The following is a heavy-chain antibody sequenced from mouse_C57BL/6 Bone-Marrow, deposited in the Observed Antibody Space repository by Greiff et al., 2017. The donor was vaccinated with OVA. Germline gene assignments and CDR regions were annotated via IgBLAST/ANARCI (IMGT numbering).Heavy chain of an antibody. CDR3: AVLHYYGSSSFAY. J-gene: IGHJ3*01. V-gene: IGHV1-72*01. CDR2: IDPNSGGT. D-gene: IGHD1-1*01. Sequence: QVQLKQPGAELVKPGASVKLSCKASGYTFTSYWMHWVKQRPGRGLEWIGRIDPNSGGTKYNEKFKSKATLTVDKPSSTAYMQLSSLTSEDSAVYYCAVLHYYGSSSFAYWGQGTLVTVSA. CDR1: GYTFTSYW.